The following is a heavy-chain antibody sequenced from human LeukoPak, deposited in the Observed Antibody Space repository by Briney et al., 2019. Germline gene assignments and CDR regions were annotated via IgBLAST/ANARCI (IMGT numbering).Heavy chain of an antibody. CDR2: IKHDASEI. V-gene: IGHV3-7*01. Sequence: GGSLRLSCAASGFNLRSFWMSWVRQAPGKGLEWMANIKHDASEIYYVDSVKGRFTISRDNAKNSLYLQMNSLRADDTAVYYCARDGKAVVLDYWGQRALVTVS. J-gene: IGHJ4*02. CDR3: ARDGKAVVLDY. CDR1: GFNLRSFW. D-gene: IGHD2-2*01.